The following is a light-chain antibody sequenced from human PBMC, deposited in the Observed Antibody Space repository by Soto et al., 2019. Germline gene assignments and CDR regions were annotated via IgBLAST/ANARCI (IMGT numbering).Light chain of an antibody. CDR1: QSVSSSF. Sequence: EIVLAQSPGTLSLSPGESATLSCRASQSVSSSFLAWYQQKAGQAPRLLIYGASRRATGIPDRFSGSGSGTDFTLTISSLETEDFAVYYCQQYVSSPWAFGQGTQVEI. CDR2: GAS. J-gene: IGKJ1*01. CDR3: QQYVSSPWA. V-gene: IGKV3-20*01.